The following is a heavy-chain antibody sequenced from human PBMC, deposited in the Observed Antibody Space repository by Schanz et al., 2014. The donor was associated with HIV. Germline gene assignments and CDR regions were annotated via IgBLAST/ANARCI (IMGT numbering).Heavy chain of an antibody. Sequence: QVQLVQSGAEVKKPGASVKVSCKAIGYRFSDYGISWVRRAPGQGLEWMGWISAYNGNTNYAQKFQGRVTMSTDTSTNTAYMELSSLRSEDTAVYYCARGVPVVDLLDYHGLDVWGQGTTVTVSS. CDR3: ARGVPVVDLLDYHGLDV. CDR2: ISAYNGNT. D-gene: IGHD2-2*01. CDR1: GYRFSDYG. J-gene: IGHJ6*02. V-gene: IGHV1-18*01.